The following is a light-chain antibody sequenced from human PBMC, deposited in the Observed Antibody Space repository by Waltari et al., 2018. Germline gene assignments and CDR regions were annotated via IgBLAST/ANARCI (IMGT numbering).Light chain of an antibody. Sequence: DVVLTQSPDSLAVSLGERATINCKSTPSVSYSHDNKNYLAWVQQKPGQPPKLLISWASTRESGVPDRFTGSGSGTDFTLTINSLQAEDVAVYYCQQYYIAPWTFGQGSKVEIK. CDR3: QQYYIAPWT. CDR1: PSVSYSHDNKNY. V-gene: IGKV4-1*01. CDR2: WAS. J-gene: IGKJ1*01.